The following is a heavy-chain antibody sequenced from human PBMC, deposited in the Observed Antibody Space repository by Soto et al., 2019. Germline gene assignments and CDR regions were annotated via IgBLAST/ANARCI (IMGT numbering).Heavy chain of an antibody. V-gene: IGHV4-30-2*01. J-gene: IGHJ4*02. D-gene: IGHD3-16*01. CDR1: GGSISSGGYS. CDR2: IYHSGST. Sequence: QLQLQESRSGLVKPSQTLSLTCAVSGGSISSGGYSWSWIRQPPGKGLEWIGYIYHSGSTYYNPSLKSRVTISVDRSKNQFSLKLSSVTAADMAVYYCPRGPPFHWGQGTLVTVSS. CDR3: PRGPPFH.